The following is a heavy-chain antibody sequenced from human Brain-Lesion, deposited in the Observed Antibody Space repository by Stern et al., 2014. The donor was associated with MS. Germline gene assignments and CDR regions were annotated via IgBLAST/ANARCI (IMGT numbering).Heavy chain of an antibody. CDR1: GYIFTGYY. V-gene: IGHV1-2*02. CDR2: NNPYTGGT. D-gene: IGHD3-3*01. CDR3: ARDQRGITIFGVVTDYYYLGMDV. J-gene: IGHJ6*02. Sequence: VLLVASGAEVKKPGASVKVSCKTSGYIFTGYYIHWVRQAPGQGLEWMAWNNPYTGGTKYAQKFQGRVTMSRDTSISTAYVELSSLTSDDTAVYYCARDQRGITIFGVVTDYYYLGMDVWGQGTTVTVSS.